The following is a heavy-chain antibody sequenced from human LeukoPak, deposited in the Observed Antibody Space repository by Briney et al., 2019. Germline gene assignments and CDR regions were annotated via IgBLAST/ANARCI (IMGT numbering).Heavy chain of an antibody. CDR2: INPNNGGT. V-gene: IGHV1-2*02. D-gene: IGHD3-10*01. CDR3: ARDPDGSGSKLVWFDS. CDR1: GYTFTGYY. Sequence: ASVKVSCKTSGYTFTGYYMHWVRQAPGQGLERMGCINPNNGGTSYEQKFQGRVTMTRDTSISTAYMELSRLTSDDTAVYYCARDPDGSGSKLVWFDSWGQGSLVTVSS. J-gene: IGHJ5*01.